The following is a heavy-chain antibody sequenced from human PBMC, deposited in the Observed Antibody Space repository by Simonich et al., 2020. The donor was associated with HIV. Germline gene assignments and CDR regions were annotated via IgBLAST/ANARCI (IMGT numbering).Heavy chain of an antibody. V-gene: IGHV4-34*01. CDR3: ARGFYQRLYYFDY. CDR1: GGSFSGYY. D-gene: IGHD2-2*01. J-gene: IGHJ4*02. CDR2: INHSGST. Sequence: QVQLQQWGAGLLKPSETLSLTCAVYGGSFSGYYWSWFRQPPGKGLGWIGEINHSGSTNYNPSRKSRVTISVDTSKNQFSLKLSSVTAADTAVYYCARGFYQRLYYFDYWGQGTLVTVSS.